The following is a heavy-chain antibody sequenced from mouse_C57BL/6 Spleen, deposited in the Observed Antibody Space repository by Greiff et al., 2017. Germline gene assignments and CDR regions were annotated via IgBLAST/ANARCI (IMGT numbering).Heavy chain of an antibody. CDR2: IDPSDSYT. V-gene: IGHV1-59*01. D-gene: IGHD2-5*01. Sequence: QVQLQQPGAELVRPGTSVKLSCKASGYTFTSYWMHWVKQRPGQGLEWIGVIDPSDSYTNYNQKFKGKATLTVDTSSSTAYMQLSSLTSEDSAVYYCARHYYSNWYFDVWGTGTTVTVSS. CDR1: GYTFTSYW. CDR3: ARHYYSNWYFDV. J-gene: IGHJ1*03.